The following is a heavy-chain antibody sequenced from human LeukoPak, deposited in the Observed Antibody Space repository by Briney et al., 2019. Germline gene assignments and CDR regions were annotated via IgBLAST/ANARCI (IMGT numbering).Heavy chain of an antibody. CDR1: GYTFTGYY. V-gene: IGHV1-2*06. CDR3: ARMDSGSFLDY. J-gene: IGHJ4*02. Sequence: ASVKVSCKASGYTFTGYYMHWVRQAPGQGLEWMGRINPNSGGTNYAQKFQGRVTMTKDTSISTAYMELSRLRSDDTAVYYCARMDSGSFLDYWGQGTLVTVSS. D-gene: IGHD1-26*01. CDR2: INPNSGGT.